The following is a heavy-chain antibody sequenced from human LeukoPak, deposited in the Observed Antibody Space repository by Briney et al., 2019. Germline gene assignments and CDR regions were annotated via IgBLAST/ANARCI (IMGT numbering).Heavy chain of an antibody. J-gene: IGHJ4*02. V-gene: IGHV1-8*01. CDR3: ARRLRRGYSYGYGSDY. CDR2: MNPNSGNT. Sequence: ASVTVSCKASGYTFTSYDINWVRQATGQGLEWMGWMNPNSGNTGYAQKFQGRVTMTRNTSISTAYMELSSLRSEDTAVYYCARRLRRGYSYGYGSDYWGQGTLVTVSS. D-gene: IGHD5-18*01. CDR1: GYTFTSYD.